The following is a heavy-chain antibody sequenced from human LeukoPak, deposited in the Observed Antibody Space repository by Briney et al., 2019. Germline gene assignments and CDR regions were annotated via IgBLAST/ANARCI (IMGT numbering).Heavy chain of an antibody. CDR1: GFTFSSYE. CDR2: ISSSGSTI. CDR3: ATKIVATIWENDY. D-gene: IGHD5-12*01. J-gene: IGHJ4*02. V-gene: IGHV3-48*03. Sequence: GGSLRLSCAASGFTFSSYEMNWVRQAPGKGLEWVSYISSSGSTIYYADPVKGRFTISRDNAKNSLYLQMNSLRAEDTAAYYCATKIVATIWENDYWGQGTLVTVSS.